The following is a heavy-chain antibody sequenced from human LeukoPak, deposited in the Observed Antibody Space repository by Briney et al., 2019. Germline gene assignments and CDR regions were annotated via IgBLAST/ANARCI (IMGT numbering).Heavy chain of an antibody. CDR3: AKYRPGTYYRGPGMDV. D-gene: IGHD3-10*01. CDR2: TGGDGSRT. Sequence: GGSLRLSCAASGFIFDNFAMTWVRQAPGKGLEFLSATGGDGSRTFYADSVKGRFTISRDNSKNTLYLRLDRLRAEDTAVYYCAKYRPGTYYRGPGMDVWGQGTTVTV. CDR1: GFIFDNFA. J-gene: IGHJ6*02. V-gene: IGHV3-23*01.